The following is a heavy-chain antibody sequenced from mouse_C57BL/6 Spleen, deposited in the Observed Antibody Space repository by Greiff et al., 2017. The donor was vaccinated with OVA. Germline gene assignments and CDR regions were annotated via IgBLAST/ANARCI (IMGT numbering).Heavy chain of an antibody. V-gene: IGHV1-61*01. D-gene: IGHD1-1*01. J-gene: IGHJ1*03. CDR2: IYPSDSET. Sequence: QVQLQQPGAELVRPGSSVKLSCKASGYTFTSYWMDWVKQRPGQGLEWIGNIYPSDSETNYNQKFKDQATLTVDKSSSTAYIQLSSLTSEDSAVYYCARGNYGSPRYWYFDVWGTGTTVTVSS. CDR1: GYTFTSYW. CDR3: ARGNYGSPRYWYFDV.